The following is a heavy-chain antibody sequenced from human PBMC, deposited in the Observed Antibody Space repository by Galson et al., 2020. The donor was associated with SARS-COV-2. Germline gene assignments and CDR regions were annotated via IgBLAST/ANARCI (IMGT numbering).Heavy chain of an antibody. D-gene: IGHD3-22*01. CDR1: GYTFMSHD. V-gene: IGHV1-18*01. CDR2: IRTYNGNT. Sequence: ASVKVSCKASGYTFMSHDISWVRQAPGQGLEWMGWIRTYNGNTKNAQKLQGRVTMTTDTSTTTAYLELRSLRSDDTAVYYCARVSYYDSSGYSDAFDIWGQGTMVTVSS. J-gene: IGHJ3*02. CDR3: ARVSYYDSSGYSDAFDI.